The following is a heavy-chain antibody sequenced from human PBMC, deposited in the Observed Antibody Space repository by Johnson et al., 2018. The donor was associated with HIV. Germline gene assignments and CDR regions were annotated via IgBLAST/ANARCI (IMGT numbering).Heavy chain of an antibody. V-gene: IGHV3-66*01. CDR3: ARAYSYGVFDI. J-gene: IGHJ3*02. Sequence: VQLVESGGGLVAPGGSLRLSCAASGFTVSSNYMSWVRQAPGKGLEWVSVIYSGDTTYYADSVKDRFTISRDNSKNTLYLQMNSLRAEDTALYYCARAYSYGVFDIWGQGTMVTVSS. CDR1: GFTVSSNY. CDR2: IYSGDTT. D-gene: IGHD5-18*01.